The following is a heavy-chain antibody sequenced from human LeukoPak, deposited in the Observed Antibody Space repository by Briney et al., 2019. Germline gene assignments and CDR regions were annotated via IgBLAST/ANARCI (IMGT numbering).Heavy chain of an antibody. J-gene: IGHJ5*02. D-gene: IGHD4-17*01. CDR1: GYTFTSYY. CDR3: ARGDYEGSWFDP. V-gene: IGHV1-46*01. CDR2: INPSGGST. Sequence: GASVKVSCKASGYTFTSYYMHWVRQAPGRGLEWMGIINPSGGSTNYAQKFQGRVTITADKSTSTAYMELSSLRSEDTAVYYCARGDYEGSWFDPWGQGTLVTVSS.